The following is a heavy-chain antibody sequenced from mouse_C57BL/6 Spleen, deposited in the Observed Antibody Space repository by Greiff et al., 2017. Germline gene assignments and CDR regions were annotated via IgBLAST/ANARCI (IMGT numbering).Heavy chain of an antibody. Sequence: DVMLVESGGGLVKPGGSLKLSCAASGFTFSDYGMHWVRQAPEKGLEWVVYISSGSSTIYYADTVKGRFTISRDNAKNTLFLQMTSLRSEDTAMYYCARGIYYYGSSPFDYWGQGTTLTVSS. J-gene: IGHJ2*01. CDR3: ARGIYYYGSSPFDY. V-gene: IGHV5-17*01. CDR1: GFTFSDYG. D-gene: IGHD1-1*01. CDR2: ISSGSSTI.